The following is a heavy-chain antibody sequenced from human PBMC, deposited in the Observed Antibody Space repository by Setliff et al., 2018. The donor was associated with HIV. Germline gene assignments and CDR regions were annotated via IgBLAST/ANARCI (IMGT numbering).Heavy chain of an antibody. J-gene: IGHJ4*02. CDR1: GFAFSGHQ. Sequence: PGGSLRLSCAASGFAFSGHQMGWVRQAPGKGREWVAHIKPDGSSKKYVDSVKGRFTISRDNAKDSLYLQMHSLRAEDTAVYYCVRWGLPYGIDAWGQGTLVTVSS. CDR3: VRWGLPYGIDA. CDR2: IKPDGSSK. V-gene: IGHV3-7*01. D-gene: IGHD3-16*01.